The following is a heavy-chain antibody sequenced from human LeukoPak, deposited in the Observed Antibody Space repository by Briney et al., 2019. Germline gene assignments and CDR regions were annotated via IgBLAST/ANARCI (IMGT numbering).Heavy chain of an antibody. CDR1: GGTFSSYA. V-gene: IGHV1-69*04. J-gene: IGHJ5*02. D-gene: IGHD2-2*01. CDR3: ARGAPGYQLLDHNWFDP. CDR2: IIPILGIA. Sequence: GASVKVSCKASGGTFSSYAISWVRQAPGQGLEWMGRIIPILGIANYAQKLQGRVTMTTDTSTSTAYMELRSLRSDDTAVYYCARGAPGYQLLDHNWFDPWGQGTLVTVSS.